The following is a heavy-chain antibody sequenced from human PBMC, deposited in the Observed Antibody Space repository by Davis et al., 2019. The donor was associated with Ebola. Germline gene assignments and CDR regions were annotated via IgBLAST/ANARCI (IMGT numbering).Heavy chain of an antibody. J-gene: IGHJ4*02. Sequence: SETLSLTCTVSGGSMSSYYWSWIRQPPGKGLEWIGYIYSSGSTNYNPSLKSRVTISVDTSKNQFTLQLSSVTAADTAVYFCARVGGSGDSNLEALDSWGQGSLVTVSS. V-gene: IGHV4-59*01. CDR1: GGSMSSYY. CDR3: ARVGGSGDSNLEALDS. CDR2: IYSSGST. D-gene: IGHD2-15*01.